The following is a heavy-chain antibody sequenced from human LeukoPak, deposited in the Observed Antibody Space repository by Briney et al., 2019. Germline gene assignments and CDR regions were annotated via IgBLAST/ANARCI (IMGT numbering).Heavy chain of an antibody. CDR1: GGSFSGYY. Sequence: SETLSLTCAVYGGSFSGYYWSWIRQPPGKGLEWIGEINHSGSTNYNPSLKSRVTISVDTSKNQFSLKLSSVTAADTAVYYCARSNYYYYMDVWGKGTTVTVSS. CDR3: ARSNYYYYMDV. J-gene: IGHJ6*03. V-gene: IGHV4-34*01. CDR2: INHSGST.